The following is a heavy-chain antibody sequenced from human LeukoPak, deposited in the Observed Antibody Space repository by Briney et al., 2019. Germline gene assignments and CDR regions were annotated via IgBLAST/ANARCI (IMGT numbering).Heavy chain of an antibody. CDR3: ARSNQRFLEWYYPSGVWFDP. Sequence: GESLKISCKGSGYSFTSYWIGWVRQMPGKGLEWMGIIYPGDSDTRYSPSFQGQVTISADKSISTAYLQWSSLKASDTAMYYCARSNQRFLEWYYPSGVWFDPWGQGTLVTVSS. D-gene: IGHD3-3*01. J-gene: IGHJ5*02. CDR1: GYSFTSYW. V-gene: IGHV5-51*01. CDR2: IYPGDSDT.